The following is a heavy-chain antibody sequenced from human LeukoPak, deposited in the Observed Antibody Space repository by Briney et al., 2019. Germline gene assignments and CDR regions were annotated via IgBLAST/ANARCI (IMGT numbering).Heavy chain of an antibody. CDR3: ARVGRMGGY. J-gene: IGHJ4*02. CDR1: GYSISSGYY. CDR2: IYHSGST. V-gene: IGHV4-38-2*02. Sequence: SETLSLTCTVSGYSISSGYYWGRIRQPPGKGLEWIGSIYHSGSTYYNPSLKSRVTISVDTSKNQFSLKLSSVTAADTAVYYCARVGRMGGYWGQGTLVTVSS. D-gene: IGHD3-16*01.